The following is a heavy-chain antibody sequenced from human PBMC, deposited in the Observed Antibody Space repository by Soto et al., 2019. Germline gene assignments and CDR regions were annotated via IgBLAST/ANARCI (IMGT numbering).Heavy chain of an antibody. CDR1: GYTFTSYD. V-gene: IGHV1-8*01. Sequence: ASVTFSCKTSGYTFTSYDINWVRQAPGQGLEWVGWMNTNSDDTRSAQKFRGRLTLTRDKSMRAVYMKLSNLRPDDSAVYYCAREWSAAGHFYGMDVWGQGTTVTVS. J-gene: IGHJ6*02. CDR3: AREWSAAGHFYGMDV. D-gene: IGHD6-13*01. CDR2: MNTNSDDT.